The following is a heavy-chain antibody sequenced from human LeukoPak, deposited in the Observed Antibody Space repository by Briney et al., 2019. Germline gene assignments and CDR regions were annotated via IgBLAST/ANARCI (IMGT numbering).Heavy chain of an antibody. CDR1: GFTFSSYS. Sequence: SGGSLRLSCAASGFTFSSYSMNWVRQAPGKGLEWVSSISSSSSYIYYADSVKGRFTISRDNAKNSLYLQMNSLRAEDTALYYCAKDIRQTRNIPRYYYYGMDVWGQGTTVTVSS. CDR3: AKDIRQTRNIPRYYYYGMDV. D-gene: IGHD1-1*01. J-gene: IGHJ6*02. V-gene: IGHV3-21*04. CDR2: ISSSSSYI.